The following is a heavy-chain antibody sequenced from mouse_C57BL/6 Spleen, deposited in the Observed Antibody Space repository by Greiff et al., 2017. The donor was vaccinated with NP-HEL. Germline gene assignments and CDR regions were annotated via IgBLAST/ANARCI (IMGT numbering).Heavy chain of an antibody. D-gene: IGHD2-3*01. CDR2: ISSGGSYT. V-gene: IGHV5-6*01. CDR1: GFTFSSYG. J-gene: IGHJ4*01. CDR3: ARDDGYCAMDY. Sequence: EVKLVESGGDLVKPGGSLKLSCAASGFTFSSYGMSWVRQTPDKRLEWVATISSGGSYTYYPDSVKGRFTISRDNAKNTLYLQMSSLKSEDTAMYYCARDDGYCAMDYWGQGTSVTVSS.